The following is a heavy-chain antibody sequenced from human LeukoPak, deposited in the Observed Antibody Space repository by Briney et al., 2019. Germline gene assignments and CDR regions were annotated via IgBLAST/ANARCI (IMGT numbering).Heavy chain of an antibody. Sequence: LSLTCTVSGGSIISGDYYWTCIRQPPGTGLERVSSISSSSSYIYYADSVKGRFTISRDNAKNSLYLQMNSLRAEDTAVYYCACSTSTAFDIWGQGTMVTVSS. CDR2: ISSSSSYI. V-gene: IGHV3-11*06. D-gene: IGHD2-2*01. CDR3: ACSTSTAFDI. CDR1: GGSIISGDYY. J-gene: IGHJ3*02.